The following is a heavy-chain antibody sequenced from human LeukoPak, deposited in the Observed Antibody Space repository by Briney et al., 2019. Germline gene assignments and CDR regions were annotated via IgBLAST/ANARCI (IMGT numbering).Heavy chain of an antibody. J-gene: IGHJ4*02. V-gene: IGHV3-23*01. Sequence: PGGSLRLSCAASGFTFSSYAMSWVRQAPGKGLEWVSAISGSGGSTYYADSVKGRFTISRDNSKNTLYLQMNSLRAEDTAVYYCAEDSTVRGVIDYWGQGTLVTVSS. CDR3: AEDSTVRGVIDY. CDR1: GFTFSSYA. D-gene: IGHD3-10*01. CDR2: ISGSGGST.